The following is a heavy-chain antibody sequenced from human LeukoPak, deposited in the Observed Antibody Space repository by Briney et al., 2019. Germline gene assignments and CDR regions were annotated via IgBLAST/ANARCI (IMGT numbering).Heavy chain of an antibody. J-gene: IGHJ4*02. Sequence: GASVKVSCKVSGYTLTELSMHWVRQAPGKGLEWMGGFDPEDGETIYAQKFQGRVTMTEDTSTDTAYMELSSLRSEGTAVYYCATPVARIYYFDYWGQGTLVTVSS. CDR2: FDPEDGET. D-gene: IGHD5-24*01. CDR1: GYTLTELS. V-gene: IGHV1-24*01. CDR3: ATPVARIYYFDY.